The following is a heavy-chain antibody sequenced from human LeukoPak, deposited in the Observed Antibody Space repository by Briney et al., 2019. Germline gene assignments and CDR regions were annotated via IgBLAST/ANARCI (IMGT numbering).Heavy chain of an antibody. CDR3: AIAFSGSRGGFDY. CDR1: GYTFTGYY. D-gene: IGHD3-10*01. V-gene: IGHV1-2*02. CDR2: INPNSGGT. Sequence: ASVKVSCKASGYTFTGYYMHWVRQAPGLGREGMGWINPNSGGTNYAQKFQGRVTMTRDTSISTAYMELSRLRSDDTAVYYCAIAFSGSRGGFDYWGQGTLVTVSS. J-gene: IGHJ4*02.